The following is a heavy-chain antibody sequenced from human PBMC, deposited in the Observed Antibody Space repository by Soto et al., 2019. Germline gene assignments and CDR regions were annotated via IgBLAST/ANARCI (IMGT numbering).Heavy chain of an antibody. Sequence: QVQLVQSGAEVKKPGSSVKVSCKASGGTFSSYTISWVRQAPGQGLEWMGRIIPISGIANHAQKFQGRVTITADKSTGTAYMELRSLRSEETAVYYCANPPRYWGQGTLVTVSS. CDR2: IIPISGIA. V-gene: IGHV1-69*02. CDR3: ANPPRY. J-gene: IGHJ4*02. CDR1: GGTFSSYT.